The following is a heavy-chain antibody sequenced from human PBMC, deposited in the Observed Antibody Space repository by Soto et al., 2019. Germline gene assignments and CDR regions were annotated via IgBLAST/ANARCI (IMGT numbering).Heavy chain of an antibody. CDR3: ARQSRAVTTSDAFDI. V-gene: IGHV4-34*01. CDR2: INHSGST. CDR1: GGSFSGYY. J-gene: IGHJ3*02. Sequence: SETLSLTCAVYGGSFSGYYWSWIRQPPGKGLEWIGEINHSGSTNYNPSLKSRVTISVDTSKNQFSLKLSSVTAADTAVYYCARQSRAVTTSDAFDIWGQGTMVNVSS. D-gene: IGHD4-17*01.